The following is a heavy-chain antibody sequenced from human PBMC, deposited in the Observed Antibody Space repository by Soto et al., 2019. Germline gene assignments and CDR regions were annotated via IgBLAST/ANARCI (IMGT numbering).Heavy chain of an antibody. D-gene: IGHD3-9*01. J-gene: IGHJ4*02. V-gene: IGHV4-31*03. CDR2: IYDSVNT. CDR3: ARVDHRGYFAILTDY. Sequence: PSETLSLTCTGSGDSLSSGGHYWSWIRQHPGKGLEWIGHIYDSVNTYYSPSLRSRVTISADMSKNQFSLNLRSVTAADTAVYYCARVDHRGYFAILTDYWGQGTLVTVSS. CDR1: GDSLSSGGHY.